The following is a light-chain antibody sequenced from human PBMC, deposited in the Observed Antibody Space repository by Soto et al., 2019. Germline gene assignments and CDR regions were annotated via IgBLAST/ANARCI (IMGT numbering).Light chain of an antibody. Sequence: QSVLTQPSSVSGAPGQTVTISCPGSSSTIGAEYDVHWYQQLPGGAPKLLIYESSDRLSGVPDRFSGSKSGASASLAITGLQAEDEANYYCQSYDSSLSVVVFGGGTKVTVL. CDR3: QSYDSSLSVVV. J-gene: IGLJ2*01. CDR2: ESS. CDR1: SSTIGAEYD. V-gene: IGLV1-40*01.